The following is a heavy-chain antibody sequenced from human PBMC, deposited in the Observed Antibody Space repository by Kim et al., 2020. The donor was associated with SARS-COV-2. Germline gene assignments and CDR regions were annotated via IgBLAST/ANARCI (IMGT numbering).Heavy chain of an antibody. V-gene: IGHV3-30*04. J-gene: IGHJ2*01. CDR3: AREGYSSSGYFDL. CDR2: ISYDGSNK. D-gene: IGHD5-18*01. Sequence: GGSLRLSCAASGFTFSSYAMHWVRQAPGKGLEWVAVISYDGSNKYYADSVKGRFTISRDNSKNTLYLQMNSLRAEDTAVYYCAREGYSSSGYFDLWGRGT. CDR1: GFTFSSYA.